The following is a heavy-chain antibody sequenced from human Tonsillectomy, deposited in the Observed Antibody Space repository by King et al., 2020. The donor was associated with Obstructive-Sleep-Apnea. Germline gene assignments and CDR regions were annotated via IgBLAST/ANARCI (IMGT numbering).Heavy chain of an antibody. J-gene: IGHJ4*02. V-gene: IGHV4-59*01. D-gene: IGHD6-13*01. Sequence: VQLQESGPGLVKPSETLSLTCTVSGGSISSYYWSWIRQPPGKGLEGIGYIYYSGSTNYNPSLQSRVTISVDTSKNQFSLKLSSVTAADTAVYYCARAPAGVLDYWGQGTLVTVSS. CDR1: GGSISSYY. CDR2: IYYSGST. CDR3: ARAPAGVLDY.